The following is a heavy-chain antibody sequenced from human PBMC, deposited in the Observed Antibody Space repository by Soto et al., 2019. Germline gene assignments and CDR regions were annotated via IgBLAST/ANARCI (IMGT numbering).Heavy chain of an antibody. CDR2: ISGNGRII. Sequence: QVLLVESGGGVVKPGGSLRLSCATSGFIFSDYYMHWIRQAPGKGLEWISYISGNGRIIQYADSAKGRFTISRDNAQNSLYRQMNSLRAEDTALYFCARDFDADSRTDFDYWGQGTLVTVSS. CDR3: ARDFDADSRTDFDY. CDR1: GFIFSDYY. J-gene: IGHJ4*02. D-gene: IGHD4-17*01. V-gene: IGHV3-11*01.